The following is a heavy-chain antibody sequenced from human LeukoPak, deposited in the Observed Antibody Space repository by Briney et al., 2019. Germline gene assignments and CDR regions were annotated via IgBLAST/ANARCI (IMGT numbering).Heavy chain of an antibody. CDR2: IYHGGST. CDR3: ARGGGPTGYYFDY. V-gene: IGHV4-38-2*02. CDR1: GYSISSGYY. D-gene: IGHD1-1*01. J-gene: IGHJ4*02. Sequence: SETLSLTCSVSGYSISSGYYWGWIRQPPGMGLEWINIYHGGSTYYNPSLKSRVTISVDTSKNQFSLKLSSVTAADTAVYYCARGGGPTGYYFDYWGQGTLVTVFS.